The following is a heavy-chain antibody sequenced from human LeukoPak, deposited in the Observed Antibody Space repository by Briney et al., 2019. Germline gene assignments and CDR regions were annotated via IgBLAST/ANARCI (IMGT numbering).Heavy chain of an antibody. Sequence: PGGSLRLSCAASGFTFSSYTMNWVRQAPGKGLEWVSFIRSSTSYIYYADSVKGRFTIFEDNAQKSLYYCARVVNPYNPGRYFDYWGQGTLVTVSS. V-gene: IGHV3-21*01. D-gene: IGHD1-1*01. CDR1: GFTFSSYT. J-gene: IGHJ4*02. CDR3: Y. CDR2: IRSSTSYI.